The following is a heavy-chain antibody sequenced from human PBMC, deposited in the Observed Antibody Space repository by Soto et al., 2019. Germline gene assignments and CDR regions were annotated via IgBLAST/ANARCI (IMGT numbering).Heavy chain of an antibody. CDR3: AKILYSSGWYIDK. CDR2: IYSGGST. Sequence: EVQLVESGGGLVQPGGSLRLSCAASEFTVSSNFMSWVRQAPGKGLEWVSVIYSGGSTYNADSVKGRFTISRDNSKHTLYLQMNSLRPEDTAVYYCAKILYSSGWYIDKWGQGTRVTVSS. D-gene: IGHD6-19*01. J-gene: IGHJ4*02. CDR1: EFTVSSNF. V-gene: IGHV3-53*04.